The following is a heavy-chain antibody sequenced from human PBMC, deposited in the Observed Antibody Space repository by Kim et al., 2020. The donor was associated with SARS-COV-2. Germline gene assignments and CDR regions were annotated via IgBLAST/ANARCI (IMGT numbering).Heavy chain of an antibody. CDR2: INPNSGGT. V-gene: IGHV1-2*04. Sequence: ASVKVSCKASGYTFTGYYMHWVRQAPGQGLEWMGWINPNSGGTNYAQKFQGWVTMTRDTSISTAYMELSRLRSDDTTVYYCARDLGRGGVQGVGYYWGQGTLVTVSS. D-gene: IGHD3-10*01. J-gene: IGHJ4*02. CDR1: GYTFTGYY. CDR3: ARDLGRGGVQGVGYY.